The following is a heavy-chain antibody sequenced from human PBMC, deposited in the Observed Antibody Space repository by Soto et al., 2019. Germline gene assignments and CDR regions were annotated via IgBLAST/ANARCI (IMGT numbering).Heavy chain of an antibody. CDR1: GFTFSDNA. J-gene: IGHJ6*02. Sequence: EVQLLESGGGLVQPGGSLRLSCGASGFTFSDNAMTWVRKAPGKGLEWVSSISDDGDSTYYVDSVKGRFTISRDNSKNTLFLQMSSLGAEDTAVYYCAKSLSTAVNYGLDVWGQGTSVTVSS. V-gene: IGHV3-23*01. CDR2: ISDDGDST. D-gene: IGHD2-2*01. CDR3: AKSLSTAVNYGLDV.